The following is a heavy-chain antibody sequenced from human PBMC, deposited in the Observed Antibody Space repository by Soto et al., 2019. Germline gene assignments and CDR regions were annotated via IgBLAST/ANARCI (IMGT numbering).Heavy chain of an antibody. D-gene: IGHD6-19*01. Sequence: PSETLSLTCTVSGGSISGHYWIWIRQPPGEGMEWIGYIFYNGSTTYNNNPSLKSRVSISVDTSKNQFYLRLSSVTAADTAVYYCARVGSSGWSPDYWGQGTLVTVSS. V-gene: IGHV4-59*11. CDR2: IFYNGSTTY. CDR1: GGSISGHY. J-gene: IGHJ4*02. CDR3: ARVGSSGWSPDY.